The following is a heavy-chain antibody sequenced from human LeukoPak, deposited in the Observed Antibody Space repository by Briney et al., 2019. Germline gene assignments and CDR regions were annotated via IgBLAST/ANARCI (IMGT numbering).Heavy chain of an antibody. CDR3: ARYNSVRDEAWWFNP. V-gene: IGHV1-46*01. Sequence: ASVKVSCKAFGYTFTSNYMHWVRQAPGQGPEWMGVIRPSGGSTTYAQKLQGSVTLTRDMSTSTDYLELSSLRSEDTAVYYCARYNSVRDEAWWFNPWGQGTLVTVSS. J-gene: IGHJ5*02. CDR1: GYTFTSNY. D-gene: IGHD5-24*01. CDR2: IRPSGGST.